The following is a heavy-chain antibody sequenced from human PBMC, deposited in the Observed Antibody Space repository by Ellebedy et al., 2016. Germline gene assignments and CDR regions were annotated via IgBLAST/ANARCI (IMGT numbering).Heavy chain of an antibody. CDR1: GFSVRTYH. CDR3: ARSPNNGIDAFDI. V-gene: IGHV3-53*04. CDR2: IYDNSIT. Sequence: GESLKISXAASGFSVRTYHMTWVRQAPGKGLEWVSLIYDNSITTYADSLRGRFTLSRHNAKNMVFLHMAALTTDDTAVYYCARSPNNGIDAFDIWGPGTTVTV. J-gene: IGHJ3*02. D-gene: IGHD1-14*01.